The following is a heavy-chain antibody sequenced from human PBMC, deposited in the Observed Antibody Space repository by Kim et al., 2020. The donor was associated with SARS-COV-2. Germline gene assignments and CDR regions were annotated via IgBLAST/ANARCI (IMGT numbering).Heavy chain of an antibody. V-gene: IGHV4-39*01. J-gene: IGHJ4*01. CDR1: GGSISSSTYY. D-gene: IGHD5-18*01. CDR2: IYYSGRT. CDR3: ARVGYRNGYSTYVDY. Sequence: SETLSLTCTVSGGSISSSTYYWGWIRQPPGKGLEWIATIYYSGRTFYNPSLKSRVTISVDTSKDQFSLKLSSVTAADTAVYYWARVGYRNGYSTYVDYWG.